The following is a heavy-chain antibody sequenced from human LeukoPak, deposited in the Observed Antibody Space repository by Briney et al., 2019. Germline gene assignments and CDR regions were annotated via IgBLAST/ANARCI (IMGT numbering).Heavy chain of an antibody. D-gene: IGHD4-17*01. CDR3: ARAHYADYVFHFDD. CDR2: IYHSGST. Sequence: SETLSLTCTVSGYSISSGYYWGWIRQPPGKGLEWIGSIYHSGSTYYNPSLKSRVTISVDTSKNQFSLKLSSVTAADTAVYYCARAHYADYVFHFDDWGQGTLVTVSS. V-gene: IGHV4-38-2*02. CDR1: GYSISSGYY. J-gene: IGHJ4*02.